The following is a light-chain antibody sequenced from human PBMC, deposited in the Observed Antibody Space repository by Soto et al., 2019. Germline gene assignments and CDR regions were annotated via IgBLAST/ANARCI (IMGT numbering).Light chain of an antibody. Sequence: EIVLTQSPGTLSLSPGERVILSCRASQSIFSSSLAWYQQKPGQAPRLLIYGSSSRASGIPDRFSASGSGTDFALTISSLEPEDFAVYYCHQYGSSSYTFGQGTKLEIK. CDR1: QSIFSSS. CDR2: GSS. J-gene: IGKJ2*01. V-gene: IGKV3-20*01. CDR3: HQYGSSSYT.